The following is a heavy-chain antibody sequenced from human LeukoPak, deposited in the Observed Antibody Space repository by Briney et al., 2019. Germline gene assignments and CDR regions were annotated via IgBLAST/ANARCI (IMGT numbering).Heavy chain of an antibody. CDR3: ARVWVYGDYQDDAFDI. J-gene: IGHJ3*02. CDR1: GYTFTSYG. V-gene: IGHV1-18*01. D-gene: IGHD4-17*01. CDR2: ISAYNGNT. Sequence: GASVKVSCKASGYTFTSYGISWVRQAPGQGLEWMGWISAYNGNTNYAQKLQGRVTMTTDTSTSTAYMELGSLRSDDTAVYYCARVWVYGDYQDDAFDIWGQGTMVTVSS.